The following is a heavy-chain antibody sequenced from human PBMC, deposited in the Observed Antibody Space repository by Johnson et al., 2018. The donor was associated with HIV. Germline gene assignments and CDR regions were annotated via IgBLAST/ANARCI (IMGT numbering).Heavy chain of an antibody. J-gene: IGHJ3*02. CDR3: AKEGIVATKVGRDAFDI. D-gene: IGHD5-12*01. Sequence: EVQLLESGGGLVQPGGSLRLSCAASGFTFSSYAMSWVRQAPGKGLEWVSGISGGGGNPYYAEYVKGRFTISRENSKTMRWLQMDSLRVEDTALYYCAKEGIVATKVGRDAFDIWGQGTLVTVSS. CDR2: ISGGGGNP. CDR1: GFTFSSYA. V-gene: IGHV3-23*01.